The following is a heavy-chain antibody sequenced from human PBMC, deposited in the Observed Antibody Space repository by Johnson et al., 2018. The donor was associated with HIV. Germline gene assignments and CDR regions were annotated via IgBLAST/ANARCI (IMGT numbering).Heavy chain of an antibody. J-gene: IGHJ3*01. Sequence: VQLVESGGGLVKPGGSLRLSCAASGFTFDDYGMSWVRQAPGKGLEWVSGINWNGGSTGYADSVKGRFTISRDNAKNSLYLQMNSLRAEDTAVYYCATPLGGWRWGDAFDVWGQGTMVTVSS. CDR1: GFTFDDYG. CDR3: ATPLGGWRWGDAFDV. CDR2: INWNGGST. D-gene: IGHD3-16*01. V-gene: IGHV3-20*04.